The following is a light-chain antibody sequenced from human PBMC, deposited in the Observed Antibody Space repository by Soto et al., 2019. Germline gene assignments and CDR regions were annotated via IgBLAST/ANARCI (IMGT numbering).Light chain of an antibody. CDR3: QQRSNWPLT. CDR1: QSVSSN. V-gene: IGKV3-15*01. CDR2: GAS. Sequence: EIVMTQSPATLSVSPGERATLSCRASQSVSSNLVWYQQKPGQAPRLLIYGASSRATGVPVRFSGSGSGTDFTLTISSLEPEDFAVYYCQQRSNWPLTFGQGTRLEIK. J-gene: IGKJ5*01.